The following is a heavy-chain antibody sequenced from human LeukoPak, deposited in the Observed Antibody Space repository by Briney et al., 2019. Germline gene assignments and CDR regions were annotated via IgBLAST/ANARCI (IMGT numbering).Heavy chain of an antibody. CDR2: ISWNSAVI. V-gene: IGHV3-9*01. J-gene: IGHJ4*02. D-gene: IGHD6-19*01. CDR1: GFTFDDYA. CDR3: VKDFATGWATSFDS. Sequence: GRSLRLSCAASGFTFDDYAIHWVRQAPGKGLEWVSGISWNSAVIGYADSVKGRFTLSRDSAKTSLYLQMNSLRTEDTASYYCVKDFATGWATSFDSWGQGTLVTVSS.